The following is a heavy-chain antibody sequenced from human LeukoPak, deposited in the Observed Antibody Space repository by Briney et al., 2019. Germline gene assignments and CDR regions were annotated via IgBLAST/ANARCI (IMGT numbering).Heavy chain of an antibody. J-gene: IGHJ4*02. V-gene: IGHV1-2*02. CDR1: GYTVTGYY. Sequence: GASVKVSCKASGYTVTGYYMHWVRQAPGQGLEWMGWINPNSGGTNYAQKFQGRVTMTRDTSISTAYMELSRLRSDDTAVYYCARPAYSGSYYSYFDYWGQGTLVTVSS. CDR3: ARPAYSGSYYSYFDY. CDR2: INPNSGGT. D-gene: IGHD1-26*01.